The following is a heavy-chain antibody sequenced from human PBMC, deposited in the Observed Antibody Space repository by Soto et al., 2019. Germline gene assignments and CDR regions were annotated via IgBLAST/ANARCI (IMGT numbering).Heavy chain of an antibody. J-gene: IGHJ5*02. Sequence: GESLKISCKGSGYSFSNYWIGWVRQMPGKGLEWMGIIYPGDSETGYSPSFQGQVTISADKSINTAYLQWRSLKASDTAMYYCARHRLSGSISNCFDPWGQGTLVTVSS. CDR2: IYPGDSET. CDR3: ARHRLSGSISNCFDP. D-gene: IGHD5-12*01. V-gene: IGHV5-51*01. CDR1: GYSFSNYW.